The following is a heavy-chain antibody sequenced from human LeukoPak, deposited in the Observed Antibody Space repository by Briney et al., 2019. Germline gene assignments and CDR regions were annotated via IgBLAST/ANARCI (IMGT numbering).Heavy chain of an antibody. V-gene: IGHV4-34*01. CDR1: GGSFSGFY. CDR3: ARPKAGYSTTDAFDV. Sequence: SETLSLTCAVNGGSFSGFYWNWIRQPPGKGLEWIGEIHRSGTSTYNPSLKSRVTMSLDTSKNQFSLKLTSVTAADTAICYCARPKAGYSTTDAFDVWGQGTMVTVSS. J-gene: IGHJ3*01. CDR2: IHRSGTS. D-gene: IGHD6-13*01.